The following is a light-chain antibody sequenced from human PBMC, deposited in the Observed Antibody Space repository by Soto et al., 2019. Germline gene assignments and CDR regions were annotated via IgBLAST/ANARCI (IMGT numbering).Light chain of an antibody. CDR2: GAS. Sequence: VLRQCPGSLCRCRGGRGTRWCRASQSVSTNYLAWYQQKPGQAPRLLIYGASNRATGIPDRFSGSGSGTDFTLTISRLEPEDFAVYYCQQYGSSGTFGQGTKVDIK. CDR1: QSVSTNY. CDR3: QQYGSSGT. J-gene: IGKJ1*01. V-gene: IGKV3-20*01.